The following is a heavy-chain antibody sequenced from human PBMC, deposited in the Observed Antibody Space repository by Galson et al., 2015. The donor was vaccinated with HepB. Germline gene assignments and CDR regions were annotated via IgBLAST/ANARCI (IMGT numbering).Heavy chain of an antibody. Sequence: SVKVSCKASGYTFTSYGISWVRQAPGQGLEWMGWISAYNGNTNYAQKLQGRVTMTTDTSTSTAYMELRSLRSDDTAVYYCARDPAVEGYGSGQTAFFDYYYYGMDVWGQGTTVTVSS. CDR2: ISAYNGNT. CDR3: ARDPAVEGYGSGQTAFFDYYYYGMDV. J-gene: IGHJ6*02. D-gene: IGHD3-10*01. V-gene: IGHV1-18*01. CDR1: GYTFTSYG.